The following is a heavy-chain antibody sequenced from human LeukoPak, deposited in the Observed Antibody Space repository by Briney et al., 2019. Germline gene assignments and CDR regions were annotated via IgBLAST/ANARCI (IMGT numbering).Heavy chain of an antibody. D-gene: IGHD3-22*01. V-gene: IGHV5-51*01. J-gene: IGHJ6*03. CDR1: GYSFTNYW. CDR3: VSQQSSESYYNYYMDV. Sequence: PGESLKISCKGSGYSFTNYWIGWVRQMPGKGLEWMGIIYPGDSDTRYSPSFQGQITISADKSISTAYLQWRTLKASDTATYYCVSQQSSESYYNYYMDVWGKGTTVTVSS. CDR2: IYPGDSDT.